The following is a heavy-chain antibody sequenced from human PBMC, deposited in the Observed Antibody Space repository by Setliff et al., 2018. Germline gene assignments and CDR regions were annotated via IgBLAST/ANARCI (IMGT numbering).Heavy chain of an antibody. D-gene: IGHD2-15*01. J-gene: IGHJ6*03. CDR1: VTRGSFSGYY. CDR3: ARAPGRQDYHYMEL. V-gene: IGHV4-34*01. CDR2: ISPGGST. Sequence: PSETLSLTCGVFVTRGSFSGYYWSWIRQPPGKGLEWIGEISPGGSTDYNPSLRSRVTVSVDTSRIHFSLKLRSVTAADTAVYYCARAPGRQDYHYMELWGKGTTVTVSS.